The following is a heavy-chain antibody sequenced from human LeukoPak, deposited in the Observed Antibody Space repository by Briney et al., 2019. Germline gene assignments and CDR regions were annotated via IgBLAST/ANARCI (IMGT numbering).Heavy chain of an antibody. CDR1: GFTFDDYG. J-gene: IGHJ4*02. V-gene: IGHV3-20*04. D-gene: IGHD3-22*01. Sequence: GGSLRLSCAASGFTFDDYGMSWVRQAPGKGREGVSGINWNGGSTGYADSVKGRVTISRDNAKNSLYLQMNSLRAEDTALYYCAREGYYDSSGYLDYWGQGTLVTVSS. CDR3: AREGYYDSSGYLDY. CDR2: INWNGGST.